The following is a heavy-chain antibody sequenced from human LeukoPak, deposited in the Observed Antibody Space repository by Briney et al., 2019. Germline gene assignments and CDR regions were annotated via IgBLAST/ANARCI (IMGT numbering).Heavy chain of an antibody. J-gene: IGHJ2*01. D-gene: IGHD6-13*01. Sequence: PGGSLRLSCAASGFTFSNYAVHWVRQAPDKGLEWVAVILYDGSNKYYADSVKGRFTISRDNSRNTLYLQMNSLRPEDTAVYYCARGSSSSWYTWYLDLWGRGTLVTVSS. CDR1: GFTFSNYA. V-gene: IGHV3-30-3*01. CDR3: ARGSSSSWYTWYLDL. CDR2: ILYDGSNK.